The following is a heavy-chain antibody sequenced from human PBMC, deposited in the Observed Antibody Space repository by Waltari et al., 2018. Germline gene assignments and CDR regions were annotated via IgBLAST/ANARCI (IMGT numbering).Heavy chain of an antibody. Sequence: EVQLVDSGGGLVQPGGSVTLSCAACGFPFSSTGMHWARKRPVKGLVWLLMIKCEGSSTSYAYSLKARFTISRDNAKNTLYLQMNSLRAEDTAVYYCAREVGTVTGAYYFDYWGQGTLVTVSS. CDR3: AREVGTVTGAYYFDY. V-gene: IGHV3-74*01. CDR2: IKCEGSST. D-gene: IGHD4-4*01. CDR1: GFPFSSTG. J-gene: IGHJ4*02.